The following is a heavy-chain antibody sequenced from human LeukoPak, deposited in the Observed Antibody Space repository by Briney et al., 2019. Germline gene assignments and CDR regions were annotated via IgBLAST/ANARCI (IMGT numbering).Heavy chain of an antibody. V-gene: IGHV4-59*01. CDR3: ARVPPFIVGALYFDY. CDR2: IYYSGST. D-gene: IGHD1-26*01. Sequence: SETLSLTCTVSGGSISSYYWSWIRQPPGKGLEWIGYIYYSGSTNYNPSLKSRVTISVDTSKNQFSLKLSSVTAADTAVYYCARVPPFIVGALYFDYWGQGTLVTVSS. CDR1: GGSISSYY. J-gene: IGHJ4*02.